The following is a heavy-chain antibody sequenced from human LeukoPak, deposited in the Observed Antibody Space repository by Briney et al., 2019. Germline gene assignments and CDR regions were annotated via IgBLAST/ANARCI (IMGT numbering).Heavy chain of an antibody. J-gene: IGHJ4*02. Sequence: GGSLRLSCAASGFTFSDHYMSWIRQAPGKGLEWLSYISSTSRYTNYADSVKGRFTISRDNAKSSLYLQMNSLRAEDTAVYYCASSSTSGYYDFDYWGQGTLVTVSS. D-gene: IGHD3-22*01. CDR1: GFTFSDHY. CDR3: ASSSTSGYYDFDY. V-gene: IGHV3-11*06. CDR2: ISSTSRYT.